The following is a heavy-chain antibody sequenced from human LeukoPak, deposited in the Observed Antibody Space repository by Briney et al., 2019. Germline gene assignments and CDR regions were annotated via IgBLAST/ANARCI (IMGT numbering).Heavy chain of an antibody. CDR1: GGSISSYY. Sequence: PSETLSLTCTVSGGSISSYYWSWIRQPPGKGLEWIGYFYYSGSTNYNPSLKSRVTISVDTSKNQFSLKLSSVTAADTAVYYCARSRDGYNINWFDPWGQGTLVTVSS. D-gene: IGHD5-24*01. CDR3: ARSRDGYNINWFDP. J-gene: IGHJ5*02. V-gene: IGHV4-59*01. CDR2: FYYSGST.